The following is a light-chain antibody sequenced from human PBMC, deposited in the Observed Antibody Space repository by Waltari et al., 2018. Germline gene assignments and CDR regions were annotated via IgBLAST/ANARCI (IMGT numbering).Light chain of an antibody. V-gene: IGKV4-1*01. Sequence: DIVMTQSPDSLAVSLGERATIHCTSSQSLLYSSNNRKYLAWYQQKPGQPPKLLIHWASTRDSGVPDRFSGSGSGTDFTLTISSLQAEDVAIYYCQQYYSAPYTFGRGTKLEIK. J-gene: IGKJ2*01. CDR3: QQYYSAPYT. CDR1: QSLLYSSNNRKY. CDR2: WAS.